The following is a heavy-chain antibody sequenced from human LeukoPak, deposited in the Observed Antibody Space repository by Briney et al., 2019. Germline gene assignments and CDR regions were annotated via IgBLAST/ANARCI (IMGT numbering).Heavy chain of an antibody. CDR1: GGSISSYY. D-gene: IGHD3-10*01. CDR2: IYHSGST. J-gene: IGHJ5*02. Sequence: SETLSLTCTVSGGSISSYYWGWIRQPPGKGLEWIGSIYHSGSTYYNPSLKSRVTISVDTSKNQFSLKLSSVTAADTAVYYCAELNYYGSGSGWFDPWGQGTLVTVSS. V-gene: IGHV4-38-2*02. CDR3: AELNYYGSGSGWFDP.